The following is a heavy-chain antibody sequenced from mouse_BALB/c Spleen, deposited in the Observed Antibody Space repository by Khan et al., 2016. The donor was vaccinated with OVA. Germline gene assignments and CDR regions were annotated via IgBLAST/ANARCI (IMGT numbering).Heavy chain of an antibody. V-gene: IGHV1S132*01. J-gene: IGHJ3*01. D-gene: IGHD2-1*01. CDR2: IFPGTGTT. CDR3: SRGYLGNYEFAY. CDR1: GYTFTSYW. Sequence: VQLQESGAELVKPGVSVKLSCKTSGYTFTSYWIQWVKQRPGQGLGWIGQIFPGTGTTYYNENFKGKATLTVDTSSSTAYLQLSSLTSDDSSVYFWSRGYLGNYEFAYWSQGTLVTVSP.